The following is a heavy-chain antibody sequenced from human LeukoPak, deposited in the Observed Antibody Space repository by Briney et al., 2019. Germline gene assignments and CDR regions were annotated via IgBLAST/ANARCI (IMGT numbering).Heavy chain of an antibody. CDR3: ARGGRADWFDP. V-gene: IGHV4-4*07. CDR1: GGSISTYY. CDR2: IYTSGST. J-gene: IGHJ5*02. Sequence: SETLSLTCTVSGGSISTYYWSWIRQPAGKGLEWIGRIYTSGSTNYSPSLKSRVTISVDTSKNQFSLKLSSVTAADTAVYYCARGGRADWFDPWGQGTLVTVSS. D-gene: IGHD6-25*01.